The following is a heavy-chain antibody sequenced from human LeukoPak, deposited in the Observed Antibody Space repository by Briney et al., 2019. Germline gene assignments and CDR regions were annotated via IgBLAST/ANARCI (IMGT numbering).Heavy chain of an antibody. Sequence: SETLSLTCTVSGGSISGYYWSWIRQPAGKGLEWIGRIYTSGSTNYNPSLKSRVTMSVDTSKNQFSLKLSSVTAADTAVYYCAREAIPITIFGVVPNAFDIWGQGTMVTVSS. D-gene: IGHD3-3*01. CDR2: IYTSGST. V-gene: IGHV4-4*07. CDR3: AREAIPITIFGVVPNAFDI. J-gene: IGHJ3*02. CDR1: GGSISGYY.